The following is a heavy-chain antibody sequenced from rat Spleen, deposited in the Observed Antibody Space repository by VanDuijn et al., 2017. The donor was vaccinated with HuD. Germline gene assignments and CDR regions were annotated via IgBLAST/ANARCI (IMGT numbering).Heavy chain of an antibody. Sequence: EVQLVESGGDLVQPGRSLKLSCAASGFAFSDHYVAWVRQAPKKGLEWVATISTSGSRTYYPDSVKGRFTISRDNAKNTQYLQMDSLRSEDTATYYCARPDGYTYVMDAWGQGASVTVSS. CDR2: ISTSGSRT. V-gene: IGHV5-7*01. CDR1: GFAFSDHY. D-gene: IGHD1-4*01. J-gene: IGHJ4*01. CDR3: ARPDGYTYVMDA.